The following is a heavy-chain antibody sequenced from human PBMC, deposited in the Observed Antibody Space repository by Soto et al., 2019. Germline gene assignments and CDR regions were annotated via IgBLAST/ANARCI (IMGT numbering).Heavy chain of an antibody. CDR2: IDTSGNT. J-gene: IGHJ4*02. CDR1: VDSITTYY. Sequence: SETLSLTCTVSVDSITTYYWSWIRQPAGKGLEWIGRIDTSGNTNYNPSLKSRVTMSVDTSKKQFSLKLTSVTAADTAVYYCARACSSNSCYDVFDYWGQGTLVTVS. D-gene: IGHD2-2*01. V-gene: IGHV4-4*07. CDR3: ARACSSNSCYDVFDY.